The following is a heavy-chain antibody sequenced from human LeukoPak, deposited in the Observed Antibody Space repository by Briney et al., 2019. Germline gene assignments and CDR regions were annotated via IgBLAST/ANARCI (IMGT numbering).Heavy chain of an antibody. CDR3: ARGRDEAVAVNPLDF. V-gene: IGHV3-7*01. CDR2: IKQDGSEK. CDR1: GFTFSSYW. Sequence: GGSLRLSCAASGFTFSSYWMSWVRQAPGKGLEWVANIKQDGSEKYYVDSVKGRFTISRDNAKNSLYLQMNSLRAEDMAVYYCARGRDEAVAVNPLDFWGQGNLVTVSS. D-gene: IGHD6-19*01. J-gene: IGHJ4*02.